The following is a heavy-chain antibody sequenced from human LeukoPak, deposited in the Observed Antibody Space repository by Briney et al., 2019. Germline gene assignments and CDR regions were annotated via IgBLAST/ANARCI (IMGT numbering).Heavy chain of an antibody. Sequence: QAGGSLRLSCAASGFTFSSYGMHWVRQAPGKGLEWVAFIRYDGSNKYYADSVKGRFTISRDNSKNTLYLQMNGLRPEDTAMYYCAGDSARTIFGVISTWGQGTLVTVSS. J-gene: IGHJ4*02. V-gene: IGHV3-30*02. D-gene: IGHD3-3*01. CDR2: IRYDGSNK. CDR3: AGDSARTIFGVIST. CDR1: GFTFSSYG.